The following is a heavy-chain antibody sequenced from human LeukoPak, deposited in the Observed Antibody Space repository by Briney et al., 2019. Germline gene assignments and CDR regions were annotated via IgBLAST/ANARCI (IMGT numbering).Heavy chain of an antibody. V-gene: IGHV1-18*01. CDR3: ARAGHYYDSSGYHYYYYYMDV. J-gene: IGHJ6*03. Sequence: GASVKVSCKASGYTFTSYGISWVRQAPGQGLEWMGWISAYNGNTNYAQKLQGRVTMTTDTSTSTAYMELSSLRSEDTAVYYCARAGHYYDSSGYHYYYYYMDVWGKGTTVTVSS. CDR1: GYTFTSYG. D-gene: IGHD3-22*01. CDR2: ISAYNGNT.